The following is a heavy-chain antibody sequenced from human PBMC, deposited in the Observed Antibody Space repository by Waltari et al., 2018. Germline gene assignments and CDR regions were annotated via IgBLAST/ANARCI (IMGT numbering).Heavy chain of an antibody. D-gene: IGHD3-10*01. CDR1: GFTFRYHT. CDR2: ISGSGRNT. V-gene: IGHV3-23*04. Sequence: EVQLEASGGGLVQPGGSLRLSCAGSGFTFRYHTMAWVRQAPGKGLEWLSSISGSGRNTYYADSVKGRFTISRDNSKNTLLLQMNSLRAEDTAVYYCAKEEASGSYYTQPFDYWGQGTLVTVSS. CDR3: AKEEASGSYYTQPFDY. J-gene: IGHJ4*02.